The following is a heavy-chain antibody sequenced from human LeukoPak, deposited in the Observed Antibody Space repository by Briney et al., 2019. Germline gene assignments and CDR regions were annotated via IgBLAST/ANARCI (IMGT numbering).Heavy chain of an antibody. CDR2: IIPIFGTA. J-gene: IGHJ4*02. CDR1: GGTFSSYA. CDR3: AREGRYCTNGVCYNYFDY. D-gene: IGHD2-8*01. V-gene: IGHV1-69*05. Sequence: SVKVSCKASGGTFSSYAISWVRQAPGQGLEWMGGIIPIFGTANYAQKFQGRVTITTDESTSTAYMELSSLRSEDTAVYYCAREGRYCTNGVCYNYFDYWGQGTLVTVSS.